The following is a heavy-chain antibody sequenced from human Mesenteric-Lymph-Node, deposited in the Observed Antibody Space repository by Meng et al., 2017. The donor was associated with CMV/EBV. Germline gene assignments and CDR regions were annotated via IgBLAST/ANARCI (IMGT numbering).Heavy chain of an antibody. CDR2: IRYDGYND. Sequence: GGSLRLSCAASGFTFSSYGMHWVRQAPGKGLEWVAFIRYDGYNDYYADSVKGRFTISRDNYKNMLYLQMNSLRAEDTAMYYCARSPVLGSTGNWGQGTLVTVSS. V-gene: IGHV3-30*02. CDR3: ARSPVLGSTGN. D-gene: IGHD1-26*01. J-gene: IGHJ4*02. CDR1: GFTFSSYG.